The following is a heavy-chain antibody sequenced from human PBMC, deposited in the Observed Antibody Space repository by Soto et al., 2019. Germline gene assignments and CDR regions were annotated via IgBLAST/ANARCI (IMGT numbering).Heavy chain of an antibody. CDR1: GFTFSNYA. Sequence: GGSLRLSCAASGFTFSNYAMHWVRQGPGKGLEWVAIIYYDGGNKYYADSVKGRFTITRDTSASTAYMELSSLRSEDTAVYYCARGFSGGDADWFDPWGQGTLVTVSS. CDR3: ARGFSGGDADWFDP. V-gene: IGHV3-30*02. CDR2: IYYDGGNK. D-gene: IGHD2-21*02. J-gene: IGHJ5*02.